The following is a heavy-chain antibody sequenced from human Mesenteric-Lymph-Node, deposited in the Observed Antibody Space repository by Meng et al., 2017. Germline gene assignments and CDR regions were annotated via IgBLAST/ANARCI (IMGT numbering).Heavy chain of an antibody. Sequence: GSLRLSCAVSGGSISSSNWWSWVRQPPGKGLEWIGEINHSGSTNYNPSLKSRVTISVDTSKNQFSLKLSSVTAADTAVYYCARRGGLWFGELVPDAFDIWGQGTMVTVSS. CDR3: ARRGGLWFGELVPDAFDI. CDR1: GGSISSSNW. V-gene: IGHV4-4*02. D-gene: IGHD3-10*01. CDR2: INHSGST. J-gene: IGHJ3*02.